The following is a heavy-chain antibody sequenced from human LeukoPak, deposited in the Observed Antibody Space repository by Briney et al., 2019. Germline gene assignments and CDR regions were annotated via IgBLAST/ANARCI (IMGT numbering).Heavy chain of an antibody. D-gene: IGHD5-24*01. V-gene: IGHV1-69*05. J-gene: IGHJ4*02. CDR3: ARGDGYNHQFDY. CDR1: GYTFTGNH. Sequence: ASVKVSCKASGYTFTGNHVHWVRQAPGQGLEWMGGIIPIFGTANYAQKFQGRVTITTDESTSTAYMELSSLRSEDTAVYYCARGDGYNHQFDYWGQGTLVTVSS. CDR2: IIPIFGTA.